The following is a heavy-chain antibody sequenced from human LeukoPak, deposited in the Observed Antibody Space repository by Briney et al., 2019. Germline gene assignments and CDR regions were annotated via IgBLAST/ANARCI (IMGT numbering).Heavy chain of an antibody. CDR3: ARGLFGVVKGVNWFDP. D-gene: IGHD3-3*01. J-gene: IGHJ5*02. Sequence: ASVKVSCKASGYTFTSYGISWVRQAPGQGLEWMGWISAYNGNTNYAQKLQGRVTMTTDTSTSTAYMELRSLRSDDTAVYYCARGLFGVVKGVNWFDPWGQGTLVTVSS. CDR1: GYTFTSYG. V-gene: IGHV1-18*01. CDR2: ISAYNGNT.